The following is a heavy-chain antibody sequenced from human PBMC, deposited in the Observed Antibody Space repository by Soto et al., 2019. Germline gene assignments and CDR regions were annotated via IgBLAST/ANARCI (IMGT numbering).Heavy chain of an antibody. CDR2: ISNSGGFT. J-gene: IGHJ4*02. V-gene: IGHV3-11*05. Sequence: QVQVVESGGGLVKPGGSLRLSCAASGFTFSDFYMTWIRQAPGKGLEWVSYISNSGGFTNYADSVRGRFTISRDNAKNSLYLQMNSRRADDTAVYYCARVERGSSPDHWGLGTLVTVSS. CDR3: ARVERGSSPDH. D-gene: IGHD1-26*01. CDR1: GFTFSDFY.